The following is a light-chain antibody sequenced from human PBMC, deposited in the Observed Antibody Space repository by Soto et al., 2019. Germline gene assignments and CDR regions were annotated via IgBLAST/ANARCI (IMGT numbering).Light chain of an antibody. V-gene: IGKV3-11*01. CDR1: QAVNTR. CDR2: LAS. J-gene: IGKJ1*01. CDR3: HQRQSWTRT. Sequence: EIVLTQSPATLSSFPGDRVTLSCRASQAVNTRLAWYQHRPGQAPRLLIYLASNRAAGVPARFSGSGSGTDFTLTISDVEPEDFAVYYCHQRQSWTRTFGQGTQVDIX.